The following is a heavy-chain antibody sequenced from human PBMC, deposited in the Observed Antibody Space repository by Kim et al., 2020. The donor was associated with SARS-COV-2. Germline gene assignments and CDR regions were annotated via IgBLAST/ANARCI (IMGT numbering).Heavy chain of an antibody. J-gene: IGHJ5*02. CDR2: IYYSGST. CDR1: GGSISSSSYY. CDR3: ASLGRITGTTEWFDP. Sequence: SETLSLTCTVSGGSISSSSYYWGWIRQPPGKGLEWIGSIYYSGSTYYNPSLKSRVTISVDTSKNQFSLTMSSVTAANTAVYYCASLGRITGTTEWFDPWGQGTLVTVSS. D-gene: IGHD1-7*01. V-gene: IGHV4-39*01.